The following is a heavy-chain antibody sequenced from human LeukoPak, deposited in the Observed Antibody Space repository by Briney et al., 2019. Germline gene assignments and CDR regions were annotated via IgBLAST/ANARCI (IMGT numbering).Heavy chain of an antibody. D-gene: IGHD3-22*01. CDR3: ARTHYDSSGYYSVQLFDY. Sequence: GASVKVSCKASGYTFTGYYMHWVRQAPGQGLEWMGWINPNSGGTNYAQKVQGRVTMTRDTSISTAYMELSRLRSDDTAVYYCARTHYDSSGYYSVQLFDYWGQGTLVTVSS. CDR2: INPNSGGT. J-gene: IGHJ4*02. CDR1: GYTFTGYY. V-gene: IGHV1-2*02.